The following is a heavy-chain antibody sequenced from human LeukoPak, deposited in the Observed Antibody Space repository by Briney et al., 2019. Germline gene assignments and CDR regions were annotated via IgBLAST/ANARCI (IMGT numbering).Heavy chain of an antibody. V-gene: IGHV1-69*05. CDR2: IIPIFGTA. Sequence: EASVKVSCKASGGTFSSYAISWVRQAPGQGLEWMERIIPIFGTANYAQKFQGRVTITTDESTSTAYMELSSLRSEDTAVYYCARGPYDYVWGSYRYYFDYWGQGTLVTVSS. CDR1: GGTFSSYA. D-gene: IGHD3-16*02. J-gene: IGHJ4*02. CDR3: ARGPYDYVWGSYRYYFDY.